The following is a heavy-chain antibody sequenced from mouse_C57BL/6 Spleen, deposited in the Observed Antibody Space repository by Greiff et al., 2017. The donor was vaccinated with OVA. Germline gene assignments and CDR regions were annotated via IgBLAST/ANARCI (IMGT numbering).Heavy chain of an antibody. Sequence: VQLKQSGPELVKPGASVKISCKASGYSFTDYNMNWVKQSNGKSLEWIGVINPNYGTTSYNQKFKGKATLTVDQSSSTAYMQLNSLTSEDSAVYYCARGDTGINAYAMDYWGQGTSVTVSS. CDR1: GYSFTDYN. V-gene: IGHV1-39*01. J-gene: IGHJ4*01. CDR2: INPNYGTT. CDR3: ARGDTGINAYAMDY. D-gene: IGHD1-1*01.